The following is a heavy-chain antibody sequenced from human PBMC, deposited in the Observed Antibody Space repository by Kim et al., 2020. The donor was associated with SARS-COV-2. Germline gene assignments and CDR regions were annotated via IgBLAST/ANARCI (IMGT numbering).Heavy chain of an antibody. Sequence: SETLSLTCTVSGGSISSGGYYWSWIRQHPGKGLEWIGYIHDSGSTYYNFSLRSRVTISVDTSKNQFSLKLSSVTAADTAVYYCARDLWDIVVVPAARVGMDVWGQGTTVTVSS. CDR3: ARDLWDIVVVPAARVGMDV. CDR1: GGSISSGGYY. J-gene: IGHJ6*02. D-gene: IGHD2-2*01. CDR2: IHDSGST. V-gene: IGHV4-31*03.